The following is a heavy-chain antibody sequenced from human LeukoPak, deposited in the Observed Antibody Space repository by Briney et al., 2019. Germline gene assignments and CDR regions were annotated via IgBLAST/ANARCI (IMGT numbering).Heavy chain of an antibody. CDR3: ARQNWGVDY. Sequence: GESLKISCKGSGYSFSSYWIAWVRQMPGKGLEWMGIIYPGDSATKYSPSFQGQFTVSADKSISTAYLQWSSLKASDTAMYYCARQNWGVDYWGQGTLVTVSS. V-gene: IGHV5-51*01. CDR1: GYSFSSYW. J-gene: IGHJ4*02. CDR2: IYPGDSAT. D-gene: IGHD7-27*01.